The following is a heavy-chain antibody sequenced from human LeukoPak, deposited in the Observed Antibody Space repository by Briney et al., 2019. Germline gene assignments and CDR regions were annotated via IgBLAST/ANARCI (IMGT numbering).Heavy chain of an antibody. D-gene: IGHD2-15*01. J-gene: IGHJ6*03. Sequence: SETLSLTCAVYGGSFSGYYWSWIRQPPGKGLEWIGEINHSGSTNYNPSLESRVTISVDTSKNQFSLKLSSVTAADTAVYYCARGNADIVVAGDYYYYYYMDVWGKGTTVTISS. CDR3: ARGNADIVVAGDYYYYYYMDV. CDR2: INHSGST. V-gene: IGHV4-34*01. CDR1: GGSFSGYY.